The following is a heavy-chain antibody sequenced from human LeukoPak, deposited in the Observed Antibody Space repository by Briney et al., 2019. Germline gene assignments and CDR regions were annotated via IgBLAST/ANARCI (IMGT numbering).Heavy chain of an antibody. Sequence: SETLSLTCTVSGGSISSYYWSWIRQPAGKGLEWIGRIYTSGSTNYNPSLKSQVTMSVDTSKNQLSLKLSSVTAADTAVYYCARDSGSYYRAEYFQHWGQGTLVTVSS. CDR3: ARDSGSYYRAEYFQH. J-gene: IGHJ1*01. D-gene: IGHD1-26*01. CDR2: IYTSGST. V-gene: IGHV4-4*07. CDR1: GGSISSYY.